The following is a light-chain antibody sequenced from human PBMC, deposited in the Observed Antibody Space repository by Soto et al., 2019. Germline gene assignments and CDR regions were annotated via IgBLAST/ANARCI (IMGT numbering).Light chain of an antibody. J-gene: IGKJ4*01. V-gene: IGKV1-27*01. Sequence: DIQVTQSPSSLSASLGDRVSITCRASRDISNYLAWYQQKPVQVPRLLISGASTLHSGVPSRFSGSGSGTDFTLTITSLQPEDIATYFCQKYDTAPLTFGGGTKVDIK. CDR1: RDISNY. CDR2: GAS. CDR3: QKYDTAPLT.